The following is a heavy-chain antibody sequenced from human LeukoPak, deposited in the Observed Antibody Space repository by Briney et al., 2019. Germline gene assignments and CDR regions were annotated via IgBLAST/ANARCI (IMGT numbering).Heavy chain of an antibody. D-gene: IGHD2-2*01. J-gene: IGHJ6*02. CDR3: ASRSTYYYYGMDV. CDR2: INAGNGNT. CDR1: GYTFTIYA. Sequence: VASVTVSCKASGYTFTIYAMHWVRQAPGQRLEWMGWINAGNGNTKYSQKFQGRVTITRDTSASTAYMELSSLRSEDTAVYYCASRSTYYYYGMDVWGQGTTVTVSS. V-gene: IGHV1-3*01.